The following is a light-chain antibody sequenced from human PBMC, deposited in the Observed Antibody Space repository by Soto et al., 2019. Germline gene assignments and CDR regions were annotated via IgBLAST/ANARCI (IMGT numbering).Light chain of an antibody. CDR2: EVS. CDR1: SGDAGGYKF. V-gene: IGLV2-14*01. Sequence: QSALTQPASVSGSPGQSITIYCTGTSGDAGGYKFVSWYQQHPGKAPKLMIYEVSNRPSGVSSRFSGSKSGNTASPTISGLQAEDEADYVCGSYTGNSYVFGNGTKGTVL. J-gene: IGLJ1*01. CDR3: GSYTGNSYV.